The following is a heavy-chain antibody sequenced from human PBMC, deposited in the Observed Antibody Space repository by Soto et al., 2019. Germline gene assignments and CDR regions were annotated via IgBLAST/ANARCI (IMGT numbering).Heavy chain of an antibody. CDR1: GYTFTGYY. CDR3: AGDHEAARHYYGMDV. Sequence: QVQLVQSGAEVKKPGASVKVSCKASGYTFTGYYMHWVRQAPGQGLEWMGWINPNSGGTNYAQKFQGRVTMTRDTSISTAYMELSRLRSDDTAVYYCAGDHEAARHYYGMDVWGQGTTVTVSS. D-gene: IGHD6-6*01. J-gene: IGHJ6*02. V-gene: IGHV1-2*02. CDR2: INPNSGGT.